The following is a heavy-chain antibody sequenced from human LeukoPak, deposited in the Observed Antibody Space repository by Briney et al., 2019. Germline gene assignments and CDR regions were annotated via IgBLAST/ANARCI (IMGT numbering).Heavy chain of an antibody. CDR2: IYYSGST. D-gene: IGHD5-24*01. Sequence: SETLSLTCTVSGDSISTYYWSWIRQPPGKGLEWIGYIYYSGSTNSNPSLKSRVTMSTGTSKNQFSLKLSSVTAADTAVYYCARGRDGYSSWGQGTLVTVSS. J-gene: IGHJ4*02. CDR3: ARGRDGYSS. CDR1: GDSISTYY. V-gene: IGHV4-59*01.